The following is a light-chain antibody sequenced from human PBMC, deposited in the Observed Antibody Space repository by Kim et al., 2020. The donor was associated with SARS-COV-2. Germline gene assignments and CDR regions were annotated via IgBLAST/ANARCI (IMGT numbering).Light chain of an antibody. V-gene: IGKV3D-11*02. CDR2: DAS. CDR3: QQRSLLT. J-gene: IGKJ4*01. CDR1: QSVSSY. Sequence: EIVLTQSPATLSLSPGERATLSCRASQSVSSYLAWYQQKPGQAPRLLIYDASNRATGIPARFSGSGPGTDFTLTISSLEPEDFAVYYCQQRSLLTFGGGTKVDIK.